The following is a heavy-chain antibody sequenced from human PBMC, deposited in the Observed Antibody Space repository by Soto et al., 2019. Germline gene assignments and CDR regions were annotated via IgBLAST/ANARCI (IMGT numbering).Heavy chain of an antibody. V-gene: IGHV1-18*04. CDR1: GYTFASYG. Sequence: ASVKVSCKASGYTFASYGISWVRQAPGQGLEWMGWISAYNGNTNYAQKLQGRVTMTTDTSTSTAYMELRSLRSDDTAVYYCVREGISNYNEYFDYWGQGTLVTVSS. CDR3: VREGISNYNEYFDY. CDR2: ISAYNGNT. D-gene: IGHD4-4*01. J-gene: IGHJ4*02.